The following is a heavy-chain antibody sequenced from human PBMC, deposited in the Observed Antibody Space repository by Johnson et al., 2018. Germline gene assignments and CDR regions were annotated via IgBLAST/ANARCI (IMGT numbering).Heavy chain of an antibody. CDR1: GFTFSSYA. Sequence: EVQLVEAGGGLVQPGGSLRLSCAASGFTFSSYAMSWVRQAPGTGLEWVSAISGSGGSTYYADSVKGRFTISRHNSKNTLYLQMNSLRAEDTAVYYCAKDRAWDYGDYGGYYYYYYMDVWGKGTTVTVSS. D-gene: IGHD4-17*01. V-gene: IGHV3-23*04. CDR2: ISGSGGST. J-gene: IGHJ6*03. CDR3: AKDRAWDYGDYGGYYYYYYMDV.